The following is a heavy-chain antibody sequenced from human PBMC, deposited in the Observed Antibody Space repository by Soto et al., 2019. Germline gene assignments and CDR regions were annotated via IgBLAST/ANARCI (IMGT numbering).Heavy chain of an antibody. CDR2: IYYSGST. Sequence: PSETLSLTCTVSGGPISSGGYYWSWIRQHPGKGLEWIGYIYYSGSTYYNPSLKSRVTISVDTSKNQFSLKLSSVTAADTAVYYCASSVVPDNWFDPWGQGTLVTVSS. CDR3: ASSVVPDNWFDP. J-gene: IGHJ5*02. D-gene: IGHD2-2*01. CDR1: GGPISSGGYY. V-gene: IGHV4-31*03.